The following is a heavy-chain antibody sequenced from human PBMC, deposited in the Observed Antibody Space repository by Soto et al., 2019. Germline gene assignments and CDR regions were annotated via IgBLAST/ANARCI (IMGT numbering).Heavy chain of an antibody. J-gene: IGHJ6*02. V-gene: IGHV3-43D*04. CDR1: GLTFDDYA. CDR3: AQGDYSGYDFPDSGMDV. CDR2: ISCDGGST. D-gene: IGHD5-12*01. Sequence: GARRAPCLASGLTFDDYAMLWVRQAPGKGLEWVSLISCDGGSTYYADSVKGRFTISRDNSKNSLYLQMKSLRAEDIALYYCAQGDYSGYDFPDSGMDVWGQGTKVTVYS.